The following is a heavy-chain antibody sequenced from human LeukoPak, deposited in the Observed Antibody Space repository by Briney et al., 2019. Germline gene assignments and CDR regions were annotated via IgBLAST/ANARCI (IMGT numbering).Heavy chain of an antibody. CDR1: GFTYSSYG. Sequence: GGSLRLSCAASGFTYSSYGMHWVRQPPAKELESVPVIWYDGSNKYYADPVKGRFTISRDNSKNTLYLQMNSMRAEDTAVYYCARDLRWSHYWYFDLWGRGTLVTVSS. CDR3: ARDLRWSHYWYFDL. J-gene: IGHJ2*01. D-gene: IGHD2-15*01. V-gene: IGHV3-33*01. CDR2: IWYDGSNK.